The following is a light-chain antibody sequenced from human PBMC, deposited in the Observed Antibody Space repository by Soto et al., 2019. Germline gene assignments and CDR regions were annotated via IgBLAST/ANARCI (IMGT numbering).Light chain of an antibody. CDR2: AAS. Sequence: DIQMTQSPSSLSASVGDRVTITCRASQSISSYLNWYQQKPGKAPKLLIYAASSLQSGVPSRFSGSGSVTDFTLTISSLQPEDFATYDCQQSYSTLITFGRGTRLEIK. V-gene: IGKV1-39*01. J-gene: IGKJ5*01. CDR1: QSISSY. CDR3: QQSYSTLIT.